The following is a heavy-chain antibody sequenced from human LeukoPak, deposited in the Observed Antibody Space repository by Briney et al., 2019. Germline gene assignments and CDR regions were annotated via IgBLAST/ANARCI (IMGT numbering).Heavy chain of an antibody. D-gene: IGHD5-24*01. Sequence: GRSLRLSCAASGFTFGSYAMHWVRQAPGKGLERVAVISYDGSNKYYADSVKGRFTISRDNSKNTLYLQMNSLRAEDTAVYYCARDPGLQLQFDYWGQGTLVTVSS. CDR3: ARDPGLQLQFDY. CDR1: GFTFGSYA. V-gene: IGHV3-30*04. J-gene: IGHJ4*02. CDR2: ISYDGSNK.